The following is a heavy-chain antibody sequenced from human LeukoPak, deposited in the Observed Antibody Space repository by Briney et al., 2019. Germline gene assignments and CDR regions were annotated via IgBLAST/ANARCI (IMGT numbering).Heavy chain of an antibody. CDR3: AKDQARYYDFWSAPGY. V-gene: IGHV3-64*01. CDR1: GFTFSSYA. J-gene: IGHJ4*02. Sequence: PGGSLRLSCAASGFTFSSYAMHWVRQAPGKGLEYVSAISSNGGSTYYANSVKGRFTISRDNSKNTLYLQMGSLRAEDTAVYYCAKDQARYYDFWSAPGYWGQGTLVTVSS. D-gene: IGHD3-3*01. CDR2: ISSNGGST.